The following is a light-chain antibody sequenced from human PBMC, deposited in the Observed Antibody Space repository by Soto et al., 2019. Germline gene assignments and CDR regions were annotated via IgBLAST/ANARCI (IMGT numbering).Light chain of an antibody. J-gene: IGLJ3*02. Sequence: QSVLTQPPSASGTPGQRGTISCSGSSSNIGGNPVRWYRLLSGTAPTLLLYSNNLRPSGVPGRFSGSKSGTSASLAISGLQSEDEADYLCATWDDGLKGWVFGGGTKLTVL. CDR2: SNN. CDR1: SSNIGGNP. V-gene: IGLV1-44*01. CDR3: ATWDDGLKGWV.